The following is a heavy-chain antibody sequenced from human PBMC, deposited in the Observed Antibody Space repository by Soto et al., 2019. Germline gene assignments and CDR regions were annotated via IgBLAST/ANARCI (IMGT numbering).Heavy chain of an antibody. CDR3: AKGGGGDHGY. CDR2: VTTAGVPT. J-gene: IGHJ4*02. V-gene: IGHV3-23*01. D-gene: IGHD2-21*02. Sequence: EVQLLESGGGLVRPGGSLRLSCAASGFTFSNSDMSWVRQAPGKGLEWVTSVTTAGVPTDYADSVKGRFTVSRDNSNNPLFLHINSLRTEDTAIYFCAKGGGGDHGYWGQGTLVAVSS. CDR1: GFTFSNSD.